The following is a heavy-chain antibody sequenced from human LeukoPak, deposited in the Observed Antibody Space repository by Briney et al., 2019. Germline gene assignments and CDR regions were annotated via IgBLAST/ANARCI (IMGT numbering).Heavy chain of an antibody. CDR2: INNDGSYI. D-gene: IGHD6-13*01. CDR1: GFIFSNSA. Sequence: GGSLRLSCAASGFIFSNSAMNWVRQAPGKGLEWVSSINNDGSYIYYAGSVKGRFTISRDNAKNSLYMRLNSLRVEDTAVYYCARDIAAALDYWGQGTLVTVSS. V-gene: IGHV3-21*01. J-gene: IGHJ4*02. CDR3: ARDIAAALDY.